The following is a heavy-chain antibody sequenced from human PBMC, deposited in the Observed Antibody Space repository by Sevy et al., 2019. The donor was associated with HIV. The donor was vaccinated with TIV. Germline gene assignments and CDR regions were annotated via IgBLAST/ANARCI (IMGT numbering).Heavy chain of an antibody. Sequence: ASVKVSCKASGYTFTAYYIHWVRQAPGQGLEWMGWINPNSGGTNFAQKFQGRVTMTRDTSISTAYLDVSSLTSDDTAMYYCAREFQSVDTPVVAIHYWGQGTLVTVSS. CDR2: INPNSGGT. CDR3: AREFQSVDTPVVAIHY. CDR1: GYTFTAYY. D-gene: IGHD5-18*01. J-gene: IGHJ4*02. V-gene: IGHV1-2*02.